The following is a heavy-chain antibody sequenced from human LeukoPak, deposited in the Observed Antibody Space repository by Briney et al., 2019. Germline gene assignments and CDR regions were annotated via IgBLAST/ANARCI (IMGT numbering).Heavy chain of an antibody. Sequence: GGSLRLFCAASGFTFDDYAMQWVRQAPGKGLEWVSGISWSSGSIGYADSVKGRFTISRDNAKNSLYLQMNSLRAEDTALYYCARPMYYYGSSHPFDPWGQGTLVTVSS. D-gene: IGHD3-10*01. CDR1: GFTFDDYA. V-gene: IGHV3-9*01. J-gene: IGHJ5*02. CDR3: ARPMYYYGSSHPFDP. CDR2: ISWSSGSI.